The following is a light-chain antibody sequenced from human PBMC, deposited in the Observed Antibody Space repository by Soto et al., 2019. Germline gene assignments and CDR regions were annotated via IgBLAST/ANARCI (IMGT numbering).Light chain of an antibody. J-gene: IGKJ2*01. CDR1: QSISTE. V-gene: IGKV3-15*01. CDR2: SAS. CDR3: QQGHNWPLT. Sequence: EIVMTQSPATLSVSPGERATLSCRASQSISTELACYQQKPGQPPRLLIHSASTRATGVPARFSGSGSGSEFTLTISGLQSEDCADYYCQQGHNWPLTFGQGTRLEI.